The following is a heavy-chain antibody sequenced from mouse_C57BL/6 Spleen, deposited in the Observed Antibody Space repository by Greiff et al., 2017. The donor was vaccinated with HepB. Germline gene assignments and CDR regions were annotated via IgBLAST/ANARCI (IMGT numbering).Heavy chain of an antibody. CDR1: GYAFSSSW. CDR3: ARSSPDWFAY. CDR2: IYPGDGDT. D-gene: IGHD1-1*01. V-gene: IGHV1-82*01. Sequence: VQLQQSGPELVKPGASVKISCKASGYAFSSSWMNWVKQRPGKGLEWIGRIYPGDGDTNYNGKFKGKATLTADKSSSTPYMQLSSLTSEDAAVYFCARSSPDWFAYWGQGTLVTVSA. J-gene: IGHJ3*01.